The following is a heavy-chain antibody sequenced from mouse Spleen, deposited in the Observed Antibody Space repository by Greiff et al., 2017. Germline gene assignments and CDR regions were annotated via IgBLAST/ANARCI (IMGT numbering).Heavy chain of an antibody. J-gene: IGHJ3*01. CDR1: GYAFSSSW. D-gene: IGHD1-2*01. CDR3: AREEFITTATLGAY. CDR2: IYPGDGDT. Sequence: VKLQESGPELVKPGASVKISCKASGYAFSSSWMNWVKQRPGKGLEWIGRIYPGDGDTNYNGKFKGKATLTADKSSSTAYMQLSSLTSEDSAVYFCAREEFITTATLGAYWGQGTLVTVSA. V-gene: IGHV1-82*01.